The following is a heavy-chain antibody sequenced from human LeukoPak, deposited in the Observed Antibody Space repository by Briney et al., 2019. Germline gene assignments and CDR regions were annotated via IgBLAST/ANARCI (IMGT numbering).Heavy chain of an antibody. D-gene: IGHD5-12*01. V-gene: IGHV3-30*01. CDR1: GSTFSSYA. J-gene: IGHJ6*03. Sequence: GGSLRLSCAASGSTFSSYAMHWVRQAPGKGLEWVAVISYDGSNKYYADSVKGRFTISRDNSKNTLYLQMNSLRAEDTAVYYCARSGYDPPYYYYYMDVWGKGTTVTVSS. CDR2: ISYDGSNK. CDR3: ARSGYDPPYYYYYMDV.